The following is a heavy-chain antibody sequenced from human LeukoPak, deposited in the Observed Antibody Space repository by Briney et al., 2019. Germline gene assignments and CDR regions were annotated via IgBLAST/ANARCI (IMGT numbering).Heavy chain of an antibody. CDR1: GYTFTSYG. J-gene: IGHJ5*02. CDR2: ISAYNGNT. Sequence: GASVKVSCKASGYTFTSYGISWVRQAPGQGLEWMGWISAYNGNTNYAQKLQGRVTMTTDTSTSTAYMELRSLRSEDTAVYYCARDPEDYTNHYGWFDPWGQGTLVTVSS. D-gene: IGHD3-10*01. CDR3: ARDPEDYTNHYGWFDP. V-gene: IGHV1-18*01.